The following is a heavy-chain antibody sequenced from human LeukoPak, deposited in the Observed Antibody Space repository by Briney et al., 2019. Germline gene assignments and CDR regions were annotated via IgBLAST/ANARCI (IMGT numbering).Heavy chain of an antibody. J-gene: IGHJ4*02. V-gene: IGHV3-21*01. CDR2: ISSSSSYI. D-gene: IGHD3-22*01. CDR1: EFTISSYS. Sequence: GGSLRLSCAASEFTISSYSMNWVRQAPGKGLEWVSSISSSSSYIYYADSVKGRFTISRDNAKNSLYLQMNSLRAEDTAVYYCAREGGIAYYDSSGYSYFDYWGQGPLVTVSS. CDR3: AREGGIAYYDSSGYSYFDY.